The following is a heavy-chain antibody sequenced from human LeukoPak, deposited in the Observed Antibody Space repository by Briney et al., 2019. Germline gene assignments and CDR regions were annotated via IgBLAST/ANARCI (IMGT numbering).Heavy chain of an antibody. CDR2: FYYIGST. V-gene: IGHV4-59*01. Sequence: KPSETLSLTCTVPGGSISSYYWSWVRQPPGKGLDWMGYFYYIGSTNYNPSLKSPVTISVDTSKTQFSLKLSSVTAADTAVYYCVRGGIVGTSTRIPLFDSWGQGTLVTVSS. CDR1: GGSISSYY. J-gene: IGHJ4*02. D-gene: IGHD1-26*01. CDR3: VRGGIVGTSTRIPLFDS.